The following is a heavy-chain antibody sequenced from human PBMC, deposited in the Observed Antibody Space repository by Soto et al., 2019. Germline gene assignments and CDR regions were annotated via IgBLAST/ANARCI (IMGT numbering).Heavy chain of an antibody. V-gene: IGHV4-4*02. J-gene: IGHJ3*02. CDR1: GDSISRSYW. CDR3: TSKFWQLLADAFDI. D-gene: IGHD3-10*01. Sequence: QVQLQESGPGLVKPSGTLSLTCAVSGDSISRSYWWSWVRQLPGKGLEWIGEIYHSGSTIYNPSLHNRVTLSVDKSKNEFTLKMSSVTAADTAVYYCTSKFWQLLADAFDIWGQWTMVTVSS. CDR2: IYHSGST.